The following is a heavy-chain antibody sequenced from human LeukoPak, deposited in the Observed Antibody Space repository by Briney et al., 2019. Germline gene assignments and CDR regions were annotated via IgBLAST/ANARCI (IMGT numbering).Heavy chain of an antibody. V-gene: IGHV3-48*04. D-gene: IGHD3-22*01. Sequence: PGRSLRLSCATSGFTFSSYSMNSVRQHPGKWLEWVSYISSSSTTMYYADSVTGRFTISRDNAKNSLYLQMNSLRAEDTAVYYCARERDYYDSSGYYHYFDYWGQGTLVAVSS. J-gene: IGHJ4*02. CDR2: ISSSSTTM. CDR1: GFTFSSYS. CDR3: ARERDYYDSSGYYHYFDY.